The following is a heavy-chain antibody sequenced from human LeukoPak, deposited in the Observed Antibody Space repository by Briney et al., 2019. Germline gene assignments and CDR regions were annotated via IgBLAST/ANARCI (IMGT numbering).Heavy chain of an antibody. D-gene: IGHD4-17*01. CDR1: GFTFSSYS. J-gene: IGHJ3*02. CDR3: ARDRYGDYVSAFDI. V-gene: IGHV3-21*01. Sequence: PGGSLRLSCAASGFTFSSYSMNWVRQAPGKGLEWVSSISSSGSYIYYADSVKGRFTISRDNAKNSLYLQMNSLRAEDTAVYYCARDRYGDYVSAFDIWGQGTMVTVSS. CDR2: ISSSGSYI.